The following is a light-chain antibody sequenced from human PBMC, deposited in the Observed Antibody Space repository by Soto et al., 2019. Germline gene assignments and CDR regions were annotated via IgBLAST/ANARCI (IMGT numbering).Light chain of an antibody. J-gene: IGKJ5*01. Sequence: EIVLTQSPATLSLSPGERATLSCRTSQTIRGLLNWYQQRPGQAPRLLIYDTSNRATDIAARFSGSGSGTVFILTINSLDPEDFGVYFCQQRHNCPITFGQGARLDIK. CDR2: DTS. CDR1: QTIRGL. V-gene: IGKV3-11*01. CDR3: QQRHNCPIT.